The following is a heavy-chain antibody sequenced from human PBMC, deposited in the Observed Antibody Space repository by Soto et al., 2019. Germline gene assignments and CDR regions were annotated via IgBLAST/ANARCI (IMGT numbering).Heavy chain of an antibody. CDR3: ARDLGRNYYDSSGYYYSHYSGMDV. J-gene: IGHJ6*02. Sequence: GGSLRLSCAASGFTFSSYSMNWVRQAPGKGLEWVSSISSSSSYIYYADSVKGRFTISRDNAKNSLYLQMNSLRAEDTAVYYCARDLGRNYYDSSGYYYSHYSGMDVWGQGTTVTVSS. D-gene: IGHD3-22*01. CDR2: ISSSSSYI. CDR1: GFTFSSYS. V-gene: IGHV3-21*01.